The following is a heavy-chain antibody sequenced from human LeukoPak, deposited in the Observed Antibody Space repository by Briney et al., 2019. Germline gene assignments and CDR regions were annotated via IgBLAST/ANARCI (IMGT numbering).Heavy chain of an antibody. D-gene: IGHD3-3*01. J-gene: IGHJ6*03. V-gene: IGHV3-23*01. CDR3: ARAVTMFRGTVIRYYYYYRHV. CDR1: GFTFSSYD. CDR2: ISGSGGST. Sequence: GGSLRLSCAASGFTFSSYDMSWVRQAPGKGLEWVSAISGSGGSTYYADSVKGRFTISRDNSKNTLYLQINSLGTEHTAVYYCARAVTMFRGTVIRYYYYYRHVWGKGTTVTISS.